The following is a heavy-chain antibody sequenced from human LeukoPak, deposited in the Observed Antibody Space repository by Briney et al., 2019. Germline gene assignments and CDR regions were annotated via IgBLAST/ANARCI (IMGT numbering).Heavy chain of an antibody. CDR2: ISSSSSTI. CDR3: ASYVLPGIAVAGYGGYFDL. Sequence: GGSLRLSCAASGFTFSSYSMNWVRQAPGKGLEWVSYISSSSSTIYYADSVKGRFTISRDNAKNSLYLQMNSLRAEDTAVYYCASYVLPGIAVAGYGGYFDLWGRGTLVTVSS. D-gene: IGHD6-19*01. CDR1: GFTFSSYS. J-gene: IGHJ2*01. V-gene: IGHV3-48*04.